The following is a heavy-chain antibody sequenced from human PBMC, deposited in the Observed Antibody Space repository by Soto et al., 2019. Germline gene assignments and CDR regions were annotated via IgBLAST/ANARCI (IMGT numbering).Heavy chain of an antibody. V-gene: IGHV1-46*01. CDR2: INPSGGST. J-gene: IGHJ4*02. Sequence: ASVKVSCKASGYTFTSYYMHWVRQAPGQGLEWMGIINPSGGSTSYAQKFQGRVTMTRDTSTSTVYMELSSLRSEDTAVYYCARDKISEITLVRGVPTGYFDYWGQGTLVTVSS. CDR3: ARDKISEITLVRGVPTGYFDY. CDR1: GYTFTSYY. D-gene: IGHD3-10*01.